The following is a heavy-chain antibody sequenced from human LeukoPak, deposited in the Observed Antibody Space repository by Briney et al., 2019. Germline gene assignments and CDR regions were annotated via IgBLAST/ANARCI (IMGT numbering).Heavy chain of an antibody. J-gene: IGHJ4*02. Sequence: GGSLRLSCAASGFTFSSYGMHWVRQAPGKGLEWVAVISYDGSNKYYADSAKGRFTISRDNSKNTLYLQMNSLRAEDTAVYYCASDCGGDCYSLDYWGQGTLVTVSS. CDR3: ASDCGGDCYSLDY. D-gene: IGHD2-21*02. CDR2: ISYDGSNK. CDR1: GFTFSSYG. V-gene: IGHV3-30*03.